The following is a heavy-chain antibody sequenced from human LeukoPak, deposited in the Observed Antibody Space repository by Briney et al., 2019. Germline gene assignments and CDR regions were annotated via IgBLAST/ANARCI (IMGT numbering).Heavy chain of an antibody. CDR2: INPNSGGT. Sequence: GASVEVSCKASGYTFTGYYMHWVRQAPGQGLEWMGWINPNSGGTNYAQKFQGRVTMTRDTSISTAYMELSRLRSDDTAVYYCARVRYSGSHLLDYWGQGTLVTVFS. CDR1: GYTFTGYY. D-gene: IGHD1-26*01. V-gene: IGHV1-2*02. CDR3: ARVRYSGSHLLDY. J-gene: IGHJ4*02.